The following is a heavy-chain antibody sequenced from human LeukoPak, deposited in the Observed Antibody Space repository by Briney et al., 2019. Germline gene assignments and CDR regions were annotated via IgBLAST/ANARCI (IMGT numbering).Heavy chain of an antibody. J-gene: IGHJ6*03. V-gene: IGHV4-59*01. CDR2: IYYSGNT. CDR3: ARSAGSFSTYYYYMDV. CDR1: GGSISNYY. D-gene: IGHD6-13*01. Sequence: PSETLSLTCTVSGGSISNYYWSWIRQPPGKGLEWIGYIYYSGNTNYNTSLKSRVTISADTSKNQFSLKLTSVTAADTAVYYCARSAGSFSTYYYYMDVWGKGTTVTISS.